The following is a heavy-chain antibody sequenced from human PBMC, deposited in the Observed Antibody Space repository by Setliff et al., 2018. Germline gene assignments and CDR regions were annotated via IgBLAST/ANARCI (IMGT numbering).Heavy chain of an antibody. J-gene: IGHJ6*02. CDR2: IHASGSS. CDR3: TRDRTAYSYGLDV. CDR1: GASISSGTYY. V-gene: IGHV4-61*02. D-gene: IGHD5-18*01. Sequence: SETLSLTCTVSGASISSGTYYWSWIRQSAGKGLEWIGRIHASGSSHYNPSLQSRVTMSGDTSKNEFSLRMTSVTAADTAVYYCTRDRTAYSYGLDVWGQGTTVTVSS.